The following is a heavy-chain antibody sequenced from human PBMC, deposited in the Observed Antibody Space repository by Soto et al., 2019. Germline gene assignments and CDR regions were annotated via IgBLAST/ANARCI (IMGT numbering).Heavy chain of an antibody. CDR3: ARGQRALITYGPFDP. D-gene: IGHD4-17*01. Sequence: GGSLRLSCAASGFTLSSYAMSWVRQAPGKGLEWVSTFSGTGGYTYYADSVKGRFTISRDDSKNTLFLHMNSLRAADTAVYYCARGQRALITYGPFDPWGQGTLVTVSS. CDR1: GFTLSSYA. CDR2: FSGTGGYT. J-gene: IGHJ5*02. V-gene: IGHV3-23*01.